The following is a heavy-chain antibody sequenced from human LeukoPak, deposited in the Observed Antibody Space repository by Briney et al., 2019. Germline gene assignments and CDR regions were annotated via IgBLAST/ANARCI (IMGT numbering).Heavy chain of an antibody. D-gene: IGHD5-18*01. Sequence: GGSLRLSCAASGFSFSTNGMHWVRQAPGKGLEWVAVISYDGSNKYYADSVKGRFTISRDNSKNTLYLQMNSLRAEDTAVYYCARSSRIQLWPEDYWGQGTLVTVSS. J-gene: IGHJ4*02. V-gene: IGHV3-30*03. CDR2: ISYDGSNK. CDR3: ARSSRIQLWPEDY. CDR1: GFSFSTNG.